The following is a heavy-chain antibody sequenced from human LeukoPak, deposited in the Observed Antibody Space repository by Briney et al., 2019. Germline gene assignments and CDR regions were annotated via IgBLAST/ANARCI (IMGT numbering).Heavy chain of an antibody. CDR1: GFTFSNYW. CDR3: AKDHNWRFDY. D-gene: IGHD1-20*01. V-gene: IGHV3-7*03. J-gene: IGHJ4*02. Sequence: GGSLRLSCAASGFTFSNYWMSWVRQAPGKGLEWVANLKGDGSEKNYVDSVKGRFTISRDNSRNTLYLQMNSLRAEDTALYYCAKDHNWRFDYWGQGTLVTVSS. CDR2: LKGDGSEK.